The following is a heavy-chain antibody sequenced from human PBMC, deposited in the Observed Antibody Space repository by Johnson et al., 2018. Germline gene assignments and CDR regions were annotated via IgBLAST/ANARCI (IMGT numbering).Heavy chain of an antibody. CDR1: GFTFNAYW. CDR2: INRDGSSP. Sequence: VQLVESGGGSVQPGGSXRLSCAASGFTFNAYWMHWVRQVPGKGPVWVSRINRDGSSPVYADFVKGRFTISRDNAKRTLYLQMRSLRVEDTAVYHCVRDRRGEWGQGTLVTVSS. CDR3: VRDRRGE. V-gene: IGHV3-74*02. D-gene: IGHD3-16*01. J-gene: IGHJ4*02.